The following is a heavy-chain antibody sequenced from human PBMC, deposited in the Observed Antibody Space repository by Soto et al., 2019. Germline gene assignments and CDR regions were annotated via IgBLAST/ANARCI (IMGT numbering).Heavy chain of an antibody. CDR2: IIPILGIA. Sequence: GASVKVCCKASGGTFSSYTISWVRQAPGQGLEWMGRIIPILGIANYAQKFQGRVTITADKSTSTAYMELSSLRSEDTAVYYCAGDPGYSSGWYDAFFDYWGQGTLVTVSS. J-gene: IGHJ4*02. D-gene: IGHD6-19*01. V-gene: IGHV1-69*02. CDR3: AGDPGYSSGWYDAFFDY. CDR1: GGTFSSYT.